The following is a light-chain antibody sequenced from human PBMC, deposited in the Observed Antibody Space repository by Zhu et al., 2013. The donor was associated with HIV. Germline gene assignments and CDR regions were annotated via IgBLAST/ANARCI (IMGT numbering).Light chain of an antibody. J-gene: IGKJ2*03. Sequence: AIQLTQSPSSLSASVGDRVTITCRASQGISSALAWYHQKPGKAPNLLIYDASSLESGVPSRFSGSGSGTDFTLTISSLQPEDFATYYCQQFNSSPYSFGQGTKLEIK. V-gene: IGKV1-13*02. CDR3: QQFNSSPYS. CDR2: DAS. CDR1: QGISSA.